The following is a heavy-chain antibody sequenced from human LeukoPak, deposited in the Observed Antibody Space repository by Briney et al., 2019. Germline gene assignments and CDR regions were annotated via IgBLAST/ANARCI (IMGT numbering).Heavy chain of an antibody. D-gene: IGHD5-12*01. CDR1: GYTFTSYG. Sequence: GASVKISCKASGYTFTSYGISWVRQAPGQGLEWMGWISAYNGNTNYAQKLQGRVTMTTDTSTSTAYMELRSLRSDDTAVYYCARVGGYSGYGWGYYMDVWGKGTTVTVSS. J-gene: IGHJ6*03. CDR2: ISAYNGNT. V-gene: IGHV1-18*01. CDR3: ARVGGYSGYGWGYYMDV.